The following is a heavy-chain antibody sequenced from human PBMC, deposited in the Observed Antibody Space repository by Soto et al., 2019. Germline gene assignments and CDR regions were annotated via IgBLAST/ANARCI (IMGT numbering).Heavy chain of an antibody. Sequence: QVQLQESGPGLVKPSQTLSLTCTVSGGSISSGGYYWSWIRQHPGKGLEWIGYIYYSGSTYYNPSFKSRVTISVDTSKNQFSLKLSSVTAADTAVYYCARDGRPYSYGGWFDPWGQGTLVTVSS. J-gene: IGHJ5*02. CDR1: GGSISSGGYY. CDR3: ARDGRPYSYGGWFDP. D-gene: IGHD5-18*01. V-gene: IGHV4-31*03. CDR2: IYYSGST.